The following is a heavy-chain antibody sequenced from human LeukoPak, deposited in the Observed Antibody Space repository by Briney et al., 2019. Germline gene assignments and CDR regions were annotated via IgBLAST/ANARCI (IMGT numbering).Heavy chain of an antibody. CDR3: ARDRGSWSSSPSDGWFDP. CDR1: GGSISSYY. Sequence: MSSETLSLTCTVSGGSISSYYWSWIRQPPGKGLEWIGYIYYSGSTNYNPSLKSRVTISVDTSKNQFSLKLSSVTAADTAVYYCARDRGSWSSSPSDGWFDPWGQGTLVTVSS. D-gene: IGHD3-16*01. CDR2: IYYSGST. V-gene: IGHV4-59*01. J-gene: IGHJ5*02.